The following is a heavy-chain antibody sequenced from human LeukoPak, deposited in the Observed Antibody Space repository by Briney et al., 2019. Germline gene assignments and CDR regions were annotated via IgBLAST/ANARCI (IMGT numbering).Heavy chain of an antibody. Sequence: SETLSLTCAVYAGSFSDYCWSWIRQPPGKGLQWIGEINQIGSTNYNPSLKSRVTISVDTSKNQFSLKLSSVTAADTAVYYCARAPLHSYGGSSHYFDYWGQGTLVTVSS. J-gene: IGHJ4*02. V-gene: IGHV4-34*01. CDR1: AGSFSDYC. CDR2: INQIGST. CDR3: ARAPLHSYGGSSHYFDY. D-gene: IGHD4-23*01.